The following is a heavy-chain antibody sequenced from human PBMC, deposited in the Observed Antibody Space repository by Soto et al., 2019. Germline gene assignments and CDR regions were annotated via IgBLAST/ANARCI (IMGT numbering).Heavy chain of an antibody. CDR1: GFTFSSYC. D-gene: IGHD6-13*01. V-gene: IGHV3-30*18. CDR2: ISYDGSNK. J-gene: IGHJ6*02. Sequence: PGGSLRLSCAASGFTFSSYCMHWVRQAPGKGLEWVAVISYDGSNKYYADSVKGRFTISRDNSKNTLYLQMNSLRAEDTAVYYCAKDYVIAAAGTGYYYGMDVWGQGTTVTVSS. CDR3: AKDYVIAAAGTGYYYGMDV.